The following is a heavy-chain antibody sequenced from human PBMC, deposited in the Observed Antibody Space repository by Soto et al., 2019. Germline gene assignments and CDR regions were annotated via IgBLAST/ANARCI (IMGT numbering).Heavy chain of an antibody. CDR2: INHSGST. V-gene: IGHV4-39*01. CDR3: ARLGGYVSVGYYYLWDS. CDR1: DGSMNSDSSY. J-gene: IGHJ4*02. D-gene: IGHD3-22*01. Sequence: QSQLQESGPGLVKPSETLSLTCRVSDGSMNSDSSYWGWIRQPPGKGLEWIGVINHSGSTYHNLSLKGRVTMSVDASRNQFSLKLTSMTAADTAVYYCARLGGYVSVGYYYLWDSWGQGTLVTVSS.